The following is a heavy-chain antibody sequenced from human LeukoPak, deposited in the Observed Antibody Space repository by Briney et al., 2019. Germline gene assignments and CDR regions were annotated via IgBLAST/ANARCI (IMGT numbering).Heavy chain of an antibody. Sequence: GGSLRLSCAASGFTFSSYSINWVRQAPGKGLEWVSSISSSSSYIYYADSVKGRFTISRDNAKNSLYLQMNSLRAEDTAVYYCARDEPAGWEPLSSDHWAQGTLVSVSS. CDR1: GFTFSSYS. J-gene: IGHJ4*02. CDR3: ARDEPAGWEPLSSDH. V-gene: IGHV3-21*01. CDR2: ISSSSSYI. D-gene: IGHD1-26*01.